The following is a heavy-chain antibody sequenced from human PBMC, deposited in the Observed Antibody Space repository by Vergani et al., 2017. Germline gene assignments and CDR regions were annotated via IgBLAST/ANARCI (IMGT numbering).Heavy chain of an antibody. CDR1: GFTFDDYA. CDR2: ISWDGGST. CDR3: AKDTDPRGGWELLNYYYGMDV. V-gene: IGHV3-43D*03. D-gene: IGHD1-26*01. Sequence: EVQLVESGGVVVQPGGSLRLSCAASGFTFDDYAMHWVRQAPGKGLEWVSLISWDGGSTYYADSVKGRFTISRDNSKNSLYLQMNSLRAEDTALYYCAKDTDPRGGWELLNYYYGMDVWGQGTTVTVSS. J-gene: IGHJ6*02.